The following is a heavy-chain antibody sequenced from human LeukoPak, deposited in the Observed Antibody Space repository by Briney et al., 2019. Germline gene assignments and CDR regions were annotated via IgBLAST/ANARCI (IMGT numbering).Heavy chain of an antibody. CDR2: IRYDGSNK. CDR1: GFTFSSYG. V-gene: IGHV3-30*02. D-gene: IGHD3-16*02. J-gene: IGHJ4*02. CDR3: AKDPLIMVTFGGVIPSVGY. Sequence: PGGSLRLSCAASGFTFSSYGMHWVRQAPGKGLEWVAFIRYDGSNKYYADSVKGRFTISRDNSKNTLYLQMNSLRAEDTAVYYCAKDPLIMVTFGGVIPSVGYWGQGTLVTVSS.